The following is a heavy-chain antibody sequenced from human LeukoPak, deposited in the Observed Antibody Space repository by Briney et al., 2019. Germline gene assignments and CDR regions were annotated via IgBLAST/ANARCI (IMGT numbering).Heavy chain of an antibody. CDR3: ASYLYSSGWDFDY. CDR2: IYYSGST. Sequence: PSETLSLTCTVSGGSISSSSYYWGWIRQPPGKGLEWIGSIYYSGSTYYNPSLKSRVTISVDTSKNQFSLKLSSVTAADTAVYYCASYLYSSGWDFDYWGQGTLVTVSS. CDR1: GGSISSSSYY. J-gene: IGHJ4*02. V-gene: IGHV4-39*07. D-gene: IGHD6-19*01.